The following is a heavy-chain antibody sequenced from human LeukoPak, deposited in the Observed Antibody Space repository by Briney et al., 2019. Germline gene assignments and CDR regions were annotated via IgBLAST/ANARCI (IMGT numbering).Heavy chain of an antibody. CDR2: ISAYNGNT. Sequence: ASVKVSCKASGGTFTSYGISWVRQAPGQGLEWMGWISAYNGNTNYAQKLQGRVTMTTDTSTSTAYMELRSLRSDDTAVYYCARSYCTNGVCHWADYWGQGTLVTVSS. J-gene: IGHJ4*02. V-gene: IGHV1-18*01. D-gene: IGHD2-8*01. CDR1: GGTFTSYG. CDR3: ARSYCTNGVCHWADY.